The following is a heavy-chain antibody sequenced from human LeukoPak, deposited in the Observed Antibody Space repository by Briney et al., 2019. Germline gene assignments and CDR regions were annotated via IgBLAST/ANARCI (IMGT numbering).Heavy chain of an antibody. J-gene: IGHJ5*02. V-gene: IGHV3-74*01. CDR2: INIDGSTT. D-gene: IGHD3-22*01. Sequence: GGSLRLSCAASGFTFSSYWMHWVRQAPGKGLVWVSRINIDGSTTNYADSVKGRFTISRDNSKNTLYLQMNSLRAEDTAVYYCAKDNYYDSSGLTNWFDPWGQGTLVTVSS. CDR3: AKDNYYDSSGLTNWFDP. CDR1: GFTFSSYW.